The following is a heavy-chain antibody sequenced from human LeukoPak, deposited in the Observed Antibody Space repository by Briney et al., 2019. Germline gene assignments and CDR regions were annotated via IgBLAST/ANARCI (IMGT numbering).Heavy chain of an antibody. V-gene: IGHV3-23*01. D-gene: IGHD3-10*01. CDR1: GFTFSSYA. CDR2: ISGSGGST. CDR3: ANYGSGSYYSCDY. J-gene: IGHJ4*02. Sequence: GGSLRLFCAASGFTFSSYAMSWVREAPGKGLEWVSAISGSGGSTYYADSVKGRFTISRDNSKNTLYLQMNSLRAEDTAVYYCANYGSGSYYSCDYWGQGTLVTVSS.